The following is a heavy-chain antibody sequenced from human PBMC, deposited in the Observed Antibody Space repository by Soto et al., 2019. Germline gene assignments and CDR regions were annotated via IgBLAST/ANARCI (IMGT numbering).Heavy chain of an antibody. CDR3: AKGTSSSSGWPVFQH. D-gene: IGHD6-19*01. J-gene: IGHJ1*01. Sequence: QVQLVESGGGLVKSGGSLRLSCAGSGFRFSDYDMNWIRQAPGKGLEWIAYISGSGWTTFYADSVKGRFTISRDNVKNSLYLQMNNLRAEDTALYYCAKGTSSSSGWPVFQHWGQGALVTVSS. CDR2: ISGSGWTT. V-gene: IGHV3-11*01. CDR1: GFRFSDYD.